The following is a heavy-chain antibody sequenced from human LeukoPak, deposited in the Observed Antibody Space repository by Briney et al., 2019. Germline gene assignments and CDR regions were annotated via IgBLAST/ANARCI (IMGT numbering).Heavy chain of an antibody. J-gene: IGHJ4*02. D-gene: IGHD6-19*01. Sequence: ASVKVSCKASGYTFTNYHMHWVRQAPGQALDWMGILTPNSGDTTYAQKFQGRITMTRDTSTSTVYMELSSLRFEDTAVYHCARDSTGWSVDYWGQGTLVTVSS. V-gene: IGHV1-46*01. CDR3: ARDSTGWSVDY. CDR2: LTPNSGDT. CDR1: GYTFTNYH.